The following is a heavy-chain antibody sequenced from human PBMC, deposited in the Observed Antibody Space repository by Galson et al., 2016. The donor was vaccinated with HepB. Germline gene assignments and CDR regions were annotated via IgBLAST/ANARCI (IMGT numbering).Heavy chain of an antibody. Sequence: SLRLSCAASGFTFNSHKMHWVRQAPGKGLLWVSDINSDGSSTRYADSVKGRFTISRDNAKNTLYLQMNSLRAEDTAVYYCARDDLVVGRFDPWGQGTLVTVSS. D-gene: IGHD2-15*01. J-gene: IGHJ5*02. CDR2: INSDGSST. CDR3: ARDDLVVGRFDP. V-gene: IGHV3-74*01. CDR1: GFTFNSHK.